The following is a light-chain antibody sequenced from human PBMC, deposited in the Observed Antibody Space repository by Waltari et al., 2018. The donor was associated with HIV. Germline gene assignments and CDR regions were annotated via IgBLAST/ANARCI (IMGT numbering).Light chain of an antibody. J-gene: IGKJ2*01. CDR1: QDISNY. V-gene: IGKV1-33*01. CDR3: QQSDNLPYT. Sequence: DSQMTQSPSSLSAAVGDRVTIPFQASQDISNYLNWYQQIQGKAPNLLISDASNLETGVPSRFSGSRSGTDFTFTISSLQPEDLATYYCQQSDNLPYTFGQGTKLEIK. CDR2: DAS.